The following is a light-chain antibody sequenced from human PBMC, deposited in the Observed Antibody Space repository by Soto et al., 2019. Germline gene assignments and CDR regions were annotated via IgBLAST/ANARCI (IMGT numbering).Light chain of an antibody. CDR2: DAS. CDR1: QSISNR. V-gene: IGKV1-5*01. CDR3: ENYGCTWT. Sequence: DFHMTQSPSTLSAAVGDIVTITCRASQSISNRLAWCQQKPGKAPKVLIYDASSLESGVPSRFSGSGSGTEFILTISSLQPDDCVSYCCENYGCTWTSGQGS. J-gene: IGKJ1*01.